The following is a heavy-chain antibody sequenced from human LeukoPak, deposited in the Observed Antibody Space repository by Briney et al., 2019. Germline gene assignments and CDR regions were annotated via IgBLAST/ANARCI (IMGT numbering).Heavy chain of an antibody. D-gene: IGHD3-22*01. Sequence: PSETLSPTCTVSGYSISSGYYWGWIRQSPGKGLEWIGRIYQSGSTYYNPSLKSRVTISVHTSKNLFSLTLSSVTAADTAMYYCARGVTMIGRLRFDPWGQGTLVTVSS. CDR3: ARGVTMIGRLRFDP. V-gene: IGHV4-38-2*02. J-gene: IGHJ5*02. CDR1: GYSISSGYY. CDR2: IYQSGST.